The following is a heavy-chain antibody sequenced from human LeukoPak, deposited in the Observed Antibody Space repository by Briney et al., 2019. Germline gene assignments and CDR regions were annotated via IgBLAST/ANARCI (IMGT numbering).Heavy chain of an antibody. Sequence: GRSLRLSCTASGFTFGDYAMSWVRQAPGKGLEWVGFIRSKAYGGTTEYAASVKGRFTISRDDSKSIAYLQMNSLKTEDTAVYYCTRDPGINPGYCSSTSCYYDYYCGMDVWGKGTTVTVSS. CDR3: TRDPGINPGYCSSTSCYYDYYCGMDV. V-gene: IGHV3-49*04. CDR2: IRSKAYGGTT. J-gene: IGHJ6*04. CDR1: GFTFGDYA. D-gene: IGHD2-2*03.